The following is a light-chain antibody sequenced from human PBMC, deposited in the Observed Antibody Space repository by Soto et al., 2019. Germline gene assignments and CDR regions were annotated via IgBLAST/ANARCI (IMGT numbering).Light chain of an antibody. V-gene: IGLV2-14*01. CDR2: EVS. J-gene: IGLJ1*01. Sequence: QTLLPTPASLSGSPGQSIPISCTGTSSDVGGYNYVSWYQQHPGKAPKLMIYEVSNRPSGVSNRFSGSKSGNTASLTISGLQAEDEADYYCSSYTSSSTLWVFGTGTKVTVL. CDR3: SSYTSSSTLWV. CDR1: SSDVGGYNY.